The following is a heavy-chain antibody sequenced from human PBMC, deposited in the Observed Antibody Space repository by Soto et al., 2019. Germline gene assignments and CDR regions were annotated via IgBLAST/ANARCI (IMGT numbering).Heavy chain of an antibody. CDR2: IYYSGST. D-gene: IGHD6-6*01. CDR3: ARGVLAGSSSYFDY. V-gene: IGHV4-59*01. Sequence: SETLSLTCTVSGGSISSYYWSWIRQPPGKGLEWIGYIYYSGSTNYSPSLKSRVTISVDTSKNQFSLKLSSVTAADTAVYYCARGVLAGSSSYFDYWGQGTLVTVSS. J-gene: IGHJ4*02. CDR1: GGSISSYY.